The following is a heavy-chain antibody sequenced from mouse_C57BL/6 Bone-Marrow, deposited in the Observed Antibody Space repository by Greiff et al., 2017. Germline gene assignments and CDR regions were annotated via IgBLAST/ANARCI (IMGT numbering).Heavy chain of an antibody. CDR3: ARDDYDGYFDV. CDR2: ISSGGSYT. Sequence: EVKVVESGGDLVKPGGSLKLSCAASGFTFSSYGMSWVRQTPDKRLEWVATISSGGSYTYYPDSAKGRFTISRDNAKNTLYLQMSSLKSEDTAMYYCARDDYDGYFDVWGTGTTVTVSS. V-gene: IGHV5-6*01. CDR1: GFTFSSYG. D-gene: IGHD2-4*01. J-gene: IGHJ1*03.